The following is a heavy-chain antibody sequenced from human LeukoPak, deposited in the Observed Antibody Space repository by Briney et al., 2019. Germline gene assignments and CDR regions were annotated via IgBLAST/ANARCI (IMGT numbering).Heavy chain of an antibody. J-gene: IGHJ4*02. CDR3: AKVTYYDFWSGPTGLDY. V-gene: IGHV3-7*03. Sequence: GGSLRLSCAASGFTFNTYWMSWVREAPGKGLEWVANIKEDESEKYYVDSVKGRFTISRDNAKNSLYLQMNSLRAEDTAVYYCAKVTYYDFWSGPTGLDYWGQGTLVTVSS. CDR1: GFTFNTYW. CDR2: IKEDESEK. D-gene: IGHD3-3*01.